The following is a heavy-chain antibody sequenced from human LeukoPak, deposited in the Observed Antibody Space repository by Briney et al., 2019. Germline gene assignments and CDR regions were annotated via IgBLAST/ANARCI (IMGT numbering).Heavy chain of an antibody. CDR2: ISPIFGTA. CDR3: PRAQERYCSSTSCPKSWFDP. D-gene: IGHD2-2*01. CDR1: GGTFSSYA. V-gene: IGHV1-69*13. Sequence: SVKVSCKASGGTFSSYAISWVRQAPGQGLEWLGGISPIFGTANYAQKFQGRVTITAYESTSTAYMERSSLRSEDTAVYYCPRAQERYCSSTSCPKSWFDPWGQGTLVTVSS. J-gene: IGHJ5*02.